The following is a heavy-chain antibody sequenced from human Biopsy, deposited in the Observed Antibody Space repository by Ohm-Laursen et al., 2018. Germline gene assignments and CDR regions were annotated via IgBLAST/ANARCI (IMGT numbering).Heavy chain of an antibody. V-gene: IGHV4-59*01. Sequence: GTLSLTCTVSGGSITDDYWSWIRQSPGKGLEWIGFISKRGDTTSNPSLRGRAAISVDTSKNQFSLKLSSVTAADTAIFFCARLYRLDDYWNDDPPDAFDVWGQGTRVTVSS. CDR3: ARLYRLDDYWNDDPPDAFDV. D-gene: IGHD1-1*01. CDR2: ISKRGDT. CDR1: GGSITDDY. J-gene: IGHJ3*01.